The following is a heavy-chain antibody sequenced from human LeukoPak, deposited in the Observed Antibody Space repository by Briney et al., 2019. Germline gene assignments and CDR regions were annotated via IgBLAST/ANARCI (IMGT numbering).Heavy chain of an antibody. Sequence: GGSLRLSCAASGFTFSSYGMHWVRQAPGKGLEWEAVISYDGSNKYYADSVKGRFTISRDNSKNTLYLQMNSLRAEDTAVYYCAKVLGARSFLPYYFDYWGQGTLVTVSS. CDR1: GFTFSSYG. J-gene: IGHJ4*02. CDR3: AKVLGARSFLPYYFDY. V-gene: IGHV3-30*18. D-gene: IGHD2-15*01. CDR2: ISYDGSNK.